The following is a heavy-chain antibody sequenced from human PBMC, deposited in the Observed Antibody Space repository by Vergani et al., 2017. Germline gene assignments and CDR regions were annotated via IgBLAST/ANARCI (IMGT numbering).Heavy chain of an antibody. CDR3: ARVAPSNSAVTPTAFDV. D-gene: IGHD1-1*01. J-gene: IGHJ3*01. CDR1: SHTFQTYG. Sequence: QVQLVQSGAELKKPGASVSVPCKGSSHTFQTYGISWVRQAPGKGLEWMAWIRPYTGHTIYAQKFQDRVTMPADTSTNPAYMELRSLRSDDTAVYFCARVAPSNSAVTPTAFDVWGQGTMVTVSS. V-gene: IGHV1-18*01. CDR2: IRPYTGHT.